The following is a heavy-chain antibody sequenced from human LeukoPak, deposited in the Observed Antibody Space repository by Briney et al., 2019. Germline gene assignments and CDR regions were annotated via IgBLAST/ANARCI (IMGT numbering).Heavy chain of an antibody. Sequence: ASVKVSCKASGYTFTSYDINWVRQATGQGLEWMGWMNPNSGNTGYTQKFQGRVTITRNTSISTAYMELSSLRSEDTAVYSCARERVGAKDYWGQGTLVTVSS. V-gene: IGHV1-8*03. D-gene: IGHD1-26*01. CDR3: ARERVGAKDY. J-gene: IGHJ4*02. CDR2: MNPNSGNT. CDR1: GYTFTSYD.